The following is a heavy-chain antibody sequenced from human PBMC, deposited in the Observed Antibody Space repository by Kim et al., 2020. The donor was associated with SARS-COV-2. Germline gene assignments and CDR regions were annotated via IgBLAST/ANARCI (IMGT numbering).Heavy chain of an antibody. CDR1: GYTFTSYG. CDR3: ARVFSESQLLWFGELSPGMDV. Sequence: ASVKVSCKASGYTFTSYGISWVRQAPGQGLEWMGWISAYNGNTNYAQKLQGRVTMTTDTSTSTAYMELRSLRSDDTAVYYCARVFSESQLLWFGELSPGMDVWGQGTTVTVSS. V-gene: IGHV1-18*01. J-gene: IGHJ6*02. D-gene: IGHD3-10*01. CDR2: ISAYNGNT.